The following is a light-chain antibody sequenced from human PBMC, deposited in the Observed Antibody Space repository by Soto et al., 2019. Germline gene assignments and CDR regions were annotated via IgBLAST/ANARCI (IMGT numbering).Light chain of an antibody. Sequence: EIVMTQSPATLSVSPGERVSLSCRASQSVRRNLAWSQQKPGQAPRLLIYGASTRATGIPARFSGNGSGTEFTLTISSLQSEDFAVYYCHQYNDWPRTFGQGTKVEI. CDR2: GAS. CDR3: HQYNDWPRT. CDR1: QSVRRN. J-gene: IGKJ1*01. V-gene: IGKV3-15*01.